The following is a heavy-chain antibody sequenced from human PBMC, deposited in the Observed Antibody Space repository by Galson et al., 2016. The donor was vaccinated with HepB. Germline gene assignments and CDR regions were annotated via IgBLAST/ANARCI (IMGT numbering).Heavy chain of an antibody. Sequence: SLRLSCAASGFVVSSTYMAWVRQAPGRGLECVSLLYRDGFTYYADSVKGRFTTFSNNSNNTFHLQMNSLRADDTAVYYCARDGRQDRGSIFDYWGQGTLVTVSS. J-gene: IGHJ4*02. CDR2: LYRDGFT. CDR1: GFVVSSTY. V-gene: IGHV3-66*01. D-gene: IGHD3-9*01. CDR3: ARDGRQDRGSIFDY.